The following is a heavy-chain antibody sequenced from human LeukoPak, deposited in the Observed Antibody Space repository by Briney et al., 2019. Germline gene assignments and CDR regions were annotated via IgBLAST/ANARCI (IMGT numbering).Heavy chain of an antibody. CDR1: GFTLSSYW. CDR3: AGDSDYNFHF. V-gene: IGHV3-74*01. Sequence: PGRCLRLSCTASGFTLSSYWMHWVRHAPGKGLVWVSRIYSAGSSTSYADSVKGRFTISRDNAKNTLYLQMSSLRGEETAVYYCAGDSDYNFHFWGQGTLVTVSS. CDR2: IYSAGSST. J-gene: IGHJ4*02. D-gene: IGHD4-11*01.